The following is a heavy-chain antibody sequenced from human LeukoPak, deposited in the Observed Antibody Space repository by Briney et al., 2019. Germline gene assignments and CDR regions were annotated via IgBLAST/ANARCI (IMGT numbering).Heavy chain of an antibody. CDR2: INHSGST. V-gene: IGHV4-34*01. Sequence: SETLSLTCAVYGGSFSGYYWSWIRQPPGKGLEWIGEINHSGSTNYNPSLKSRVTISVDTSKNQFSLELSSVTAADTAVYYCARGPGYSSSWYPDYFDYWGQGTLVTVSS. J-gene: IGHJ4*02. CDR3: ARGPGYSSSWYPDYFDY. D-gene: IGHD6-13*01. CDR1: GGSFSGYY.